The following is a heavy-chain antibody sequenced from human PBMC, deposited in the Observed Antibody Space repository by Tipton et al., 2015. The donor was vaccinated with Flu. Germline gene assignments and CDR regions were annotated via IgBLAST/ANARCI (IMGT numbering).Heavy chain of an antibody. J-gene: IGHJ4*02. V-gene: IGHV1-18*01. Sequence: QLVQSGAEVKKPGASVKVSCKASGYTFTRYGISWVRQAPGQGLEWMGWISGYNGNTSYEQKFQGRVTVTTDTSTSTVYMEVRSLRSDDTAVYYCARDADTICGVLPLFDYWGQGTLVIVSS. D-gene: IGHD3-3*01. CDR2: ISGYNGNT. CDR3: ARDADTICGVLPLFDY. CDR1: GYTFTRYG.